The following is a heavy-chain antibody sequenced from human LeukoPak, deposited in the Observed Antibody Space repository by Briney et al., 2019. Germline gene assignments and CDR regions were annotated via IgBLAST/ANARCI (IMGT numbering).Heavy chain of an antibody. CDR3: ARQESGPYHYMDV. V-gene: IGHV4-59*08. D-gene: IGHD3-3*01. J-gene: IGHJ6*03. Sequence: PSETLSLTCTVSGGSISSHYWTWIRQAPGKGLEWIGYVYYSVSSNYNPSLKSRVSISQDTSKNQVSLKLSSVTAADTAVYYCARQESGPYHYMDVWGKGTTVIVSS. CDR2: VYYSVSS. CDR1: GGSISSHY.